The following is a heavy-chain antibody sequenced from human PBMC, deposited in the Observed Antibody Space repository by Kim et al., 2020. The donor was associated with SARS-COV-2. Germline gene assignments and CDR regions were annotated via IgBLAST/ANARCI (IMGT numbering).Heavy chain of an antibody. CDR3: ARNRATWAYYFDF. V-gene: IGHV4-30-2*05. D-gene: IGHD1-26*01. J-gene: IGHJ4*02. Sequence: NPSLKIRVSISPDTSRNQFSLKVTSVTAADTAVYYCARNRATWAYYFDFWGPGTLVTVS.